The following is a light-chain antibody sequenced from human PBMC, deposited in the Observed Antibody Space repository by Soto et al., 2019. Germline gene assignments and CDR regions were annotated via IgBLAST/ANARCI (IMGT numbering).Light chain of an antibody. V-gene: IGLV1-47*02. J-gene: IGLJ1*01. CDR2: SNN. CDR3: AARDDGLNRHG. CDR1: TSNVGSEH. Sequence: QSVLTQPPSVSGTPGQRITISCSGSTSNVGSEHVYWYQQVPGTAPRLLVYSNNQRPSGVPDRFSASKSGTSASLAVSGLRSEDEAHYYCAARDDGLNRHGVGTGTKV.